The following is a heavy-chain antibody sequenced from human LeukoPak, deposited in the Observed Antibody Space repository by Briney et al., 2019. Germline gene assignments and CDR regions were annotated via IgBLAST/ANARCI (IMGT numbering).Heavy chain of an antibody. CDR2: ISGSGGTT. J-gene: IGHJ4*02. V-gene: IGHV3-23*01. CDR1: GFIFSSYA. Sequence: PGGSLRLSCAASGFIFSSYAMSWVRQAPGKGLTWVSGISGSGGTTYYADSVKGRFTISRDNSKNTLYLQMNSLRAEDTAVYYCAREGQGYGGKDYWGQGTRVTVSS. CDR3: AREGQGYGGKDY. D-gene: IGHD1-26*01.